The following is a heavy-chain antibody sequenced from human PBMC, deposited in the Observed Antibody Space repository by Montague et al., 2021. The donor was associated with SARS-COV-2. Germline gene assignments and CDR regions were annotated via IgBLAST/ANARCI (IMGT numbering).Heavy chain of an antibody. CDR2: INYSGNT. Sequence: SETLSLTCTVSGGSVSSSSYYWSWIRQPPGKRLEWIGYINYSGNTNYNPSLKSRVTISVDMSRNQFSLRLRSVTAADTAVYYCARPNRAPFHYAMDLWGRGTTVTVSS. J-gene: IGHJ6*02. V-gene: IGHV4-61*01. CDR3: ARPNRAPFHYAMDL. D-gene: IGHD1-14*01. CDR1: GGSVSSSSYY.